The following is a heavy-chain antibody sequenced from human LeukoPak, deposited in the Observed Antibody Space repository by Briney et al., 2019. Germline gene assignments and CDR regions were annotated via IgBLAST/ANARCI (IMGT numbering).Heavy chain of an antibody. CDR2: VRGSGDNT. J-gene: IGHJ4*02. CDR1: GFTFSNYS. D-gene: IGHD3-10*01. Sequence: GGSLRLSCAASGFTFSNYSISWVRQAPGKGLEWVSSVRGSGDNTYYAAYVKGRFITTSDNNTNTLHLQMISLRGADTAPYYCARTAPRGVGRYFDFWGQGSLVTVSS. V-gene: IGHV3-23*01. CDR3: ARTAPRGVGRYFDF.